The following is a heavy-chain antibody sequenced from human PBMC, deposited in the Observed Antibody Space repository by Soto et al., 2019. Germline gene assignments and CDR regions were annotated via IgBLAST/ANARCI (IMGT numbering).Heavy chain of an antibody. V-gene: IGHV4-39*01. D-gene: IGHD6-6*01. CDR2: IYYSGST. CDR3: ARRDSSSTGVDAFDI. Sequence: PSETLSLTCTVSGGSISSSSYYWGWIRQPPGKGLEWIGSIYYSGSTYYNPSLKSRVTISVDTSKNQFSLKLSPVTAADTAVYYCARRDSSSTGVDAFDIWGQGTMVTVS. CDR1: GGSISSSSYY. J-gene: IGHJ3*02.